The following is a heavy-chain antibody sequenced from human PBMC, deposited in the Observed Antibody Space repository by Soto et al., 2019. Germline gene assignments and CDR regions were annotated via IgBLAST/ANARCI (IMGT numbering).Heavy chain of an antibody. V-gene: IGHV3-21*01. CDR1: GFTFSRYY. Sequence: PGGSLRLSCAASGFTFSRYYMNWVRQAPGKGLEWVSSISTTSTYTHYADSLKGRFTISRDNAKKLLYLQMDSLRAEDTAVYYCARDDGLSSTNVKAFDIWGQGTKVTRLL. CDR2: ISTTSTYT. J-gene: IGHJ3*02. CDR3: ARDDGLSSTNVKAFDI. D-gene: IGHD2-2*01.